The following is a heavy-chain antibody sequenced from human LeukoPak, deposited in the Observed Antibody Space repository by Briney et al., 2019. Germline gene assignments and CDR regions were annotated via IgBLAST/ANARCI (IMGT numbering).Heavy chain of an antibody. J-gene: IGHJ3*02. Sequence: ASVKVSCKASGYTFTGYYMHWVRQAPGQGLEWMGWINPNSGGTNYAQKFQGRVTMTRDMSISTAYMELSRLRSDDTAVYYCARDRGYSSGWYARSAEGACLGIWGQGTMVTVSS. CDR2: INPNSGGT. CDR3: ARDRGYSSGWYARSAEGACLGI. D-gene: IGHD6-19*01. V-gene: IGHV1-2*02. CDR1: GYTFTGYY.